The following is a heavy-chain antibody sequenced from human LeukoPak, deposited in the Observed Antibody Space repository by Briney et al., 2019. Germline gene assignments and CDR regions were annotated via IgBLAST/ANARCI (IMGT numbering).Heavy chain of an antibody. CDR1: GGSISSSNW. CDR3: ARDFSVGATNYYYYGMDV. D-gene: IGHD1-26*01. CDR2: IYHSGST. Sequence: PSETLTLTCTVSGGSISSSNWWSWVRQPPGKGLEWIGEIYHSGSTNYNPSLKSRVTISVDTFKNQFSLKLSSVTAADTAVYYCARDFSVGATNYYYYGMDVWGQGTTVTVSS. J-gene: IGHJ6*02. V-gene: IGHV4-4*02.